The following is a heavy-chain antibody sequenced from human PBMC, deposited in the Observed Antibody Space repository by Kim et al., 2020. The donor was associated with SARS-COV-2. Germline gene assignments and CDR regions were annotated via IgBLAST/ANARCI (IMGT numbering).Heavy chain of an antibody. J-gene: IGHJ5*02. V-gene: IGHV4-28*01. D-gene: IGHD4-17*01. CDR3: GRIDYASGWFDP. Sequence: SYNPAPKGRVTMSVDTSKNQFSLKLSSVTAVDTAVYYCGRIDYASGWFDPWGQGTLVTVSS.